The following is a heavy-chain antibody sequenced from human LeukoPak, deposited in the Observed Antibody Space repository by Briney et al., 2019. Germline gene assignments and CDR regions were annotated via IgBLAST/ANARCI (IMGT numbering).Heavy chain of an antibody. CDR2: ISGGGGTI. J-gene: IGHJ4*02. V-gene: IGHV3-48*01. CDR1: GFTFSAYS. CDR3: ARNQEIDYYDSSGFYWGVEY. D-gene: IGHD3-22*01. Sequence: PGGSLRLSCAASGFTFSAYSMNWVRQAPGKGLEWVAYISGGGGTIYYADSVKGRFTISRDNAKNPLYLQMDSLRAEDTAVYYCARNQEIDYYDSSGFYWGVEYWGQGTLVTVSS.